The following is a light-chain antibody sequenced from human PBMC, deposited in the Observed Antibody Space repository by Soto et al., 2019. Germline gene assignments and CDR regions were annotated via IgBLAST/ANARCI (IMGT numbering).Light chain of an antibody. Sequence: EIVLTQSPATLSLSPGERATLSCRASQSVSSYLAWYQQKPGQAPRLHIYDASNRATGIPARFSGSGSGTDFTLTINSLEPEDFAVYYCQQRSNWPPLTFGGGTKVENK. CDR1: QSVSSY. V-gene: IGKV3-11*01. CDR2: DAS. CDR3: QQRSNWPPLT. J-gene: IGKJ4*01.